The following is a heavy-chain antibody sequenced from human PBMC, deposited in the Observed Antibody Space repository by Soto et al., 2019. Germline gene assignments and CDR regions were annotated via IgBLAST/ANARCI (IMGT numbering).Heavy chain of an antibody. CDR2: ITSSSDAI. CDR1: GFPFRSYE. CDR3: ASLDFGDYLLSYGVDV. D-gene: IGHD4-17*01. Sequence: EVQLVESGGALVHPGGSLRLSCAVSGFPFRSYEMNWVRQAPGKGPEWVSYITSSSDAIYYAASVKGRLTVSRDNAKNSLYLQMNSLRAEDTAVYYCASLDFGDYLLSYGVDVWGQGTTVTVSS. V-gene: IGHV3-48*03. J-gene: IGHJ6*02.